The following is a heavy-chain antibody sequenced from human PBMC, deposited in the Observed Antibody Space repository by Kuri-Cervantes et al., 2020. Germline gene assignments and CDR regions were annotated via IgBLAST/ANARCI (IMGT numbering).Heavy chain of an antibody. V-gene: IGHV1-69*05. CDR1: GGTFSSSV. J-gene: IGHJ4*02. CDR2: LFPLFGTV. Sequence: SVKVSCKASGGTFSSSVLSWVRQAPGQGLEWMGGLFPLFGTVRYAQKFQGRVTMTTDTSTSTTYMELRSLRSDDTAVYYCAREFIAVAGTLPPDYWGQGTLVTVSS. CDR3: AREFIAVAGTLPPDY. D-gene: IGHD6-19*01.